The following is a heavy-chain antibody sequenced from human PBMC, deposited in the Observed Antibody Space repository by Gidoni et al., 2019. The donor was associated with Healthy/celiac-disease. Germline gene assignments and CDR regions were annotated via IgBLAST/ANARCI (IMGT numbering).Heavy chain of an antibody. CDR1: GGSFSDYY. CDR3: ARGHQQLVRFGGNWFDP. J-gene: IGHJ5*02. CDR2: DNTSGST. Sequence: QVQLQQWGAGLLKPSETLSLTCGVYGGSFSDYYWNWIRQPPGKGLEWIGEDNTSGSTNYTPSLKSRVTILVDTSKNQFSLKLTSMTAADTAVYYCARGHQQLVRFGGNWFDPWGQGTLVTVSS. D-gene: IGHD6-13*01. V-gene: IGHV4-34*01.